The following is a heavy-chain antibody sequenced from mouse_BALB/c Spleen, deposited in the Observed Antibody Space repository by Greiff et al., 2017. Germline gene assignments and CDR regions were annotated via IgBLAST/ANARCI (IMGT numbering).Heavy chain of an antibody. J-gene: IGHJ2*01. CDR2: IWGGGST. V-gene: IGHV2-6-5*01. D-gene: IGHD1-1*01. Sequence: VKLVESGPGLVAPSQSLSITCTVSGFSLTDYGVSWIRQPPGKGLEWLGVIWGGGSTYYNSALKSRLSISKDNSKSQVFLKMNSLQTDDTAMYYCAKHPVTTVHYFDYWGQGTTLTVAS. CDR3: AKHPVTTVHYFDY. CDR1: GFSLTDYG.